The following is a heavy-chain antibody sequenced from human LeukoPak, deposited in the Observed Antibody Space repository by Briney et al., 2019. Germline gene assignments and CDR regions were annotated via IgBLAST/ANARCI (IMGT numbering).Heavy chain of an antibody. D-gene: IGHD3-22*01. CDR3: ARDSDYCYFDQ. Sequence: GRTLRLSRAASVFTSTSYCMSAGPEAPGKGLEWVANVKQDGSQKLYVDSVKGRFTIARDNARNSLYLQMNSLRAEDTAMYYCARDSDYCYFDQWGQGTLVTVSS. CDR2: VKQDGSQK. J-gene: IGHJ4*02. V-gene: IGHV3-7*01. CDR1: VFTSTSYC.